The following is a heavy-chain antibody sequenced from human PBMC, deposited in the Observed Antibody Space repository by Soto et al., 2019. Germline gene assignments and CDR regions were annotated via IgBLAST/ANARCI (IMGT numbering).Heavy chain of an antibody. Sequence: PSETLSLTCTFSCGSIISSSYYWGWIRQPPGKGLEWIGSIYYSGSTYYNPSLKSRVTISVDTSKNQFSLKLSSVTAADTAVYYCANLGNVDTAMVDWGMDYGMDVWGQGTTVTVSS. J-gene: IGHJ6*02. D-gene: IGHD5-18*01. V-gene: IGHV4-39*01. CDR3: ANLGNVDTAMVDWGMDYGMDV. CDR2: IYYSGST. CDR1: CGSIISSSYY.